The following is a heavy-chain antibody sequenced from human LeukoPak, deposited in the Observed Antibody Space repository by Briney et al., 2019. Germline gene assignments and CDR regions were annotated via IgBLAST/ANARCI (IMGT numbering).Heavy chain of an antibody. Sequence: GESLRLSCAASGFTFSSYWMSWVRQAPGKGLEWVANIGEDGSEKFYVDSVKGRFTISRDNAKNSLYLQMNSLRADDTAVYYCVCYNSGWHYFDFWGQGALVTVSS. CDR2: IGEDGSEK. J-gene: IGHJ4*02. D-gene: IGHD6-19*01. CDR1: GFTFSSYW. CDR3: VCYNSGWHYFDF. V-gene: IGHV3-7*02.